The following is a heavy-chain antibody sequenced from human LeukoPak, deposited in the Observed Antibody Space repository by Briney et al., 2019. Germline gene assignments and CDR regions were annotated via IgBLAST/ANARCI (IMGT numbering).Heavy chain of an antibody. CDR1: GFTFSSYE. V-gene: IGHV3-48*03. CDR3: TRAAYSSSPDY. Sequence: PGGSLRLSCAASGFTFSSYEMNWVRQAPGKGLEWVSYISSSGSTIYYADSVKGRFTISRDNAKNSLYLHMNSLRDEDTAVYYCTRAAYSSSPDYWGQGTLVTVSS. D-gene: IGHD6-13*01. CDR2: ISSSGSTI. J-gene: IGHJ4*02.